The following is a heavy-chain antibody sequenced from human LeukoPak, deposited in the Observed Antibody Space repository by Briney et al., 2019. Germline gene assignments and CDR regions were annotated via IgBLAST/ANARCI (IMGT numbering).Heavy chain of an antibody. Sequence: SETLSLTCTVSGGSISSSSYYWGWIRQPPGKGLEWIGSIYYSGSTYYNPSLKSRVTISVDTSKNQFSLKLSSVTAADTAVYYCARDLTRIGPDGSGSYGAFDIWGQGTMVTVSS. CDR2: IYYSGST. D-gene: IGHD3-10*01. V-gene: IGHV4-39*07. J-gene: IGHJ3*02. CDR3: ARDLTRIGPDGSGSYGAFDI. CDR1: GGSISSSSYY.